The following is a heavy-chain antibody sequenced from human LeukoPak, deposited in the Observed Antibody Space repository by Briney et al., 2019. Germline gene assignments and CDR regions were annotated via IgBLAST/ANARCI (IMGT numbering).Heavy chain of an antibody. CDR2: IRYDGSNK. D-gene: IGHD5-18*01. CDR3: AKGYSYGLKYYFDY. Sequence: GGSLRLSCVASGFTFSSYGMHLVRQAPGKGLEWVAFIRYDGSNKYYADSVKGRFTISRDSAKNSLYLQINSLRAEDMALYYCAKGYSYGLKYYFDYWGQGTLVTVSS. CDR1: GFTFSSYG. V-gene: IGHV3-30*02. J-gene: IGHJ4*02.